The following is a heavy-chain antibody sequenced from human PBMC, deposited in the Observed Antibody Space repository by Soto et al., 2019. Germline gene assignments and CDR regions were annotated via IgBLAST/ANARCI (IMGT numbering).Heavy chain of an antibody. V-gene: IGHV4-34*01. CDR1: GGSFSGYY. D-gene: IGHD6-13*01. CDR2: INHSGST. CDR3: ARGSGSSSWAPSL. J-gene: IGHJ4*02. Sequence: LSLTCAVYGGSFSGYYWSWIRQPPGKGLEWIGEINHSGSTNYNPSLKSRVTISVDTSKNQFSLKLSSVTAADTAVYYCARGSGSSSWAPSLWGQGTLVTVPS.